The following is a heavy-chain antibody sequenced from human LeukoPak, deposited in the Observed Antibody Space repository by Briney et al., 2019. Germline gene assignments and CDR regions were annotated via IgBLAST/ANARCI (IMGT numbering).Heavy chain of an antibody. J-gene: IGHJ4*02. V-gene: IGHV1-46*01. D-gene: IGHD3-22*01. CDR3: ARSLRIVVLDPLGY. CDR1: GYSFTSYW. CDR2: INPSGGST. Sequence: GESLKISCKGSGYSFTSYWIGWVRQMPGKGLEWMGIINPSGGSTSYAQKFQGRVTMTRDMSTSTVYMELSSLRSEDTAVYYCARSLRIVVLDPLGYWGQGTLVTVSS.